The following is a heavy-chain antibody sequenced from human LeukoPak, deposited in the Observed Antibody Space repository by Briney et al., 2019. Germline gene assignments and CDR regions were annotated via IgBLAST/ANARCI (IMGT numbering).Heavy chain of an antibody. CDR3: ARESESSGWYDY. CDR2: ISGDGGST. D-gene: IGHD6-19*01. CDR1: GFTFSRYV. V-gene: IGHV3-43*02. J-gene: IGHJ4*02. Sequence: PGGSLRLSCSASGFTFSRYVMHWVRQAPGKGLEWVSLISGDGGSTFYADSVKGRFTISRDNSKNSLYLQMNRLRSDDTALYYCARESESSGWYDYWGQGTLVTVSS.